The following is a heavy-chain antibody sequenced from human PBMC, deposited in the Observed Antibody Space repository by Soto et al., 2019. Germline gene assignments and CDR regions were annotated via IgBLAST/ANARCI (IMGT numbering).Heavy chain of an antibody. CDR2: ISSSSSYI. V-gene: IGHV3-21*01. J-gene: IGHJ4*02. D-gene: IGHD3-10*01. CDR3: ARDMARVWFGELYRKTHPTLDY. Sequence: VGSLRLSCAASGFTFSSYSMNWVRQAPGKGLEWVSSISSSSSYIYYADSVKGRFTISRDNAKNSLYLQMNSLRAEDTAVYYCARDMARVWFGELYRKTHPTLDYWGQGTLVTVSS. CDR1: GFTFSSYS.